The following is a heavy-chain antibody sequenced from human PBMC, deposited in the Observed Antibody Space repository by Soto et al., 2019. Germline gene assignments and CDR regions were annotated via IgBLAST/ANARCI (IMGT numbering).Heavy chain of an antibody. CDR1: GFTFSTYW. D-gene: IGHD2-2*03. Sequence: GGSLRLSCAASGFTFSTYWMHWIRQVPGKGLEWVSRINSDASHTYYADSVKGRFTISRDNAKNTLHLEMNSLRAEDTDVYYCVRDGNCITNSCYGNWFDPWGQGTLVTVSS. CDR3: VRDGNCITNSCYGNWFDP. CDR2: INSDASHT. J-gene: IGHJ5*02. V-gene: IGHV3-74*01.